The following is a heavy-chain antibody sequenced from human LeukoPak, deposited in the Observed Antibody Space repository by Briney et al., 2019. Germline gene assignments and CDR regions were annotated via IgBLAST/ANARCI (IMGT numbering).Heavy chain of an antibody. V-gene: IGHV4-34*01. D-gene: IGHD5-18*01. Sequence: SETLSLTCAVYGGSFSGYYWSWIRQPPGKGLEWIGEINHSGSTNYNPSLKSRVTISVDTSKNQFSLKLSSVTAADTAVYYCARGAQSYGQDYWGQGTLVTVSS. CDR3: ARGAQSYGQDY. J-gene: IGHJ4*02. CDR2: INHSGST. CDR1: GGSFSGYY.